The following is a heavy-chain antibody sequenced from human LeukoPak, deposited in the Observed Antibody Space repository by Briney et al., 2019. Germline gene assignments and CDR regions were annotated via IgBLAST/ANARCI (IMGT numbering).Heavy chain of an antibody. CDR1: GYTFTGYY. CDR2: INPNSGGT. D-gene: IGHD6-19*01. J-gene: IGHJ4*02. Sequence: GASVKVSCKASGYTFTGYYMHWVRQAPGQGLEWMGWINPNSGGTNYAQKFQGRVTMTRDTSVSTAYMELSRLRSGDTAVYYCARGIAVAGPYYFDYWGQGTLVTVSS. V-gene: IGHV1-2*02. CDR3: ARGIAVAGPYYFDY.